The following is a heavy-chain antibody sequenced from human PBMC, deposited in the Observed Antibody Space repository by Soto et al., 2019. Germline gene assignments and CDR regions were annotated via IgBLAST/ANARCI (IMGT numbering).Heavy chain of an antibody. CDR3: ARGYEGVLRFLERKQRFDY. V-gene: IGHV1-46*03. CDR1: GYTFTSYY. J-gene: IGHJ4*02. D-gene: IGHD3-3*01. Sequence: ASVKVSCKASGYTFTSYYMHWVRQAPGQGLEWMGIINPSGGSTSYAQKFQGRVTMTRDTSTSTVYMELSSLRSEDTAVYYCARGYEGVLRFLERKQRFDYWGQGTRVTVSS. CDR2: INPSGGST.